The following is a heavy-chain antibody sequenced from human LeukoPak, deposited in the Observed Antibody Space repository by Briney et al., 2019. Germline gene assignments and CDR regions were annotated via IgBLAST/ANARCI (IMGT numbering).Heavy chain of an antibody. CDR1: GFTFSSYV. V-gene: IGHV3-23*01. CDR3: AKDMERAAGTDWFDP. D-gene: IGHD6-13*01. Sequence: GGSLRLSCAASGFTFSSYVMSWVRQAPGKGLEWVSAISGSGGSTYYADSVKGRFTISRDNSKNTLYLQMNSLRAEDTAVYYCAKDMERAAGTDWFDPWGQGTLVTVSS. J-gene: IGHJ5*02. CDR2: ISGSGGST.